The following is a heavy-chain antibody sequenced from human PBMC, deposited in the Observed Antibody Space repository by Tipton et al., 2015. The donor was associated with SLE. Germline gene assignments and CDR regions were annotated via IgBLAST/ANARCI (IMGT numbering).Heavy chain of an antibody. J-gene: IGHJ4*02. D-gene: IGHD1-26*01. CDR3: ARGGSYYDGPSDY. CDR1: GYTFTSYG. Sequence: QLVQSGGEVKKPGASVKVSCKASGYTFTSYGINWVRQVPGQGLEWMGWISAYTGNKKFAQRLQERFTMTTDTSTNTASMELRSLTSDDTAMYYCARGGSYYDGPSDYWGQGALVTVSS. V-gene: IGHV1-18*01. CDR2: ISAYTGNK.